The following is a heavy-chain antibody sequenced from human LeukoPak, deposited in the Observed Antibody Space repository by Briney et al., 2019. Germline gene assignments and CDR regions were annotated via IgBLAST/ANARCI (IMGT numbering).Heavy chain of an antibody. CDR2: IYYSGST. V-gene: IGHV4-39*01. J-gene: IGHJ3*02. CDR3: ARHNRHYYDSRGYYYEPGAFDI. CDR1: GGSISSSSYY. D-gene: IGHD3-22*01. Sequence: YPSETLSLTCTVSGGSISSSSYYWGWIRQPPGKGLEWIGSIYYSGSTYYNPSLKSRVTISVDTSKNQFSLKLSSVTAADTAVYYCARHNRHYYDSRGYYYEPGAFDIWGQGTMVTVSS.